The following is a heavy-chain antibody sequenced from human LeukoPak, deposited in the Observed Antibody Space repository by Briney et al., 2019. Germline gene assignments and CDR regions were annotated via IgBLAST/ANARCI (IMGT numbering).Heavy chain of an antibody. D-gene: IGHD3-10*01. J-gene: IGHJ6*03. CDR3: ASRAQYGSGSYSFDYYYMDV. V-gene: IGHV4-61*02. Sequence: SETLSLTCTVSGDSISSGTYYWSWIRQPAGKGLEWIGRIYTSGSTNYNPSLKSRVTISVDTSKNQFSLKLSSVTAADTAVYYCASRAQYGSGSYSFDYYYMDVWGKGTTVTISS. CDR1: GDSISSGTYY. CDR2: IYTSGST.